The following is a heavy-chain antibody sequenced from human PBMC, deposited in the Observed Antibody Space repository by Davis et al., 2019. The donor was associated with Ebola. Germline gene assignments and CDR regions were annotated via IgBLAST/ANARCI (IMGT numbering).Heavy chain of an antibody. Sequence: PGGSLRLSCAASGFTFDDYAMHWVRQAPGKGLEWVSGISWNSGSIGYADSVKGRFTISRDNAKNSLYLQMNSLRAEDTALYYCAKDIGVSGSGWSDWGYFDYWGQGTLVTVPS. CDR2: ISWNSGSI. CDR1: GFTFDDYA. CDR3: AKDIGVSGSGWSDWGYFDY. J-gene: IGHJ4*02. V-gene: IGHV3-9*01. D-gene: IGHD6-19*01.